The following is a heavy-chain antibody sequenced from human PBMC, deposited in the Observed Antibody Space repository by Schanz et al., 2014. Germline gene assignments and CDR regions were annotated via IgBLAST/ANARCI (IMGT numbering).Heavy chain of an antibody. CDR3: AKGRFGELSAFDI. Sequence: EVQLVESGGGLVKPGGSLRLSCASSGFSFTTYAMSWVRQAPGKGLEWVSSISSGGGSTYYADSVKGRFTISRDNSKNTLYLQMNSLRAEDTAVYYCAKGRFGELSAFDIWGQGTMVTGSS. CDR2: ISSGGGST. CDR1: GFSFTTYA. D-gene: IGHD3-10*01. J-gene: IGHJ3*02. V-gene: IGHV3-23*04.